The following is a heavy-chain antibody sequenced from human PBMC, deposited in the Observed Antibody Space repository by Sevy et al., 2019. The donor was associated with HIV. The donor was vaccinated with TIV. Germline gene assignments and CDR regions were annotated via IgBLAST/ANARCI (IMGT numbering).Heavy chain of an antibody. CDR3: AKEGPSIRLVLSGGWFDP. J-gene: IGHJ5*02. CDR1: GFTFSSYA. V-gene: IGHV3-23*01. D-gene: IGHD6-19*01. CDR2: ISGSGGST. Sequence: GGSLRLSCAASGFTFSSYAMSWVRQAPGKGLEWVSAISGSGGSTYYADSVKGRFTISRDNSKNTLYMQMNSLRAEDTAVYYCAKEGPSIRLVLSGGWFDPWGQGTLVTV.